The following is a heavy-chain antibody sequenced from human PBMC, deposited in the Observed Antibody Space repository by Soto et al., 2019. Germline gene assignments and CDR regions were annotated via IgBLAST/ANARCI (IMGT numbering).Heavy chain of an antibody. D-gene: IGHD6-13*01. CDR3: ARRGSSSWYGY. CDR1: GGSFSSYY. V-gene: IGHV4-39*01. Sequence: PSETLSLTCAVYGGSFSSYYWGWIRQPPGKGLEWIGSIYYSGSTYYNPSLKSRVTISVDTSKNQFSLKLSSVTSADTAVYYCARRGSSSWYGYWGQGTLVTVSS. CDR2: IYYSGST. J-gene: IGHJ4*02.